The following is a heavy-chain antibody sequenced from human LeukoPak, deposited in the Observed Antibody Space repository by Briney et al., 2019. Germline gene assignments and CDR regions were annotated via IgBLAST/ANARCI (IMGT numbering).Heavy chain of an antibody. CDR2: ISSSGSTI. D-gene: IGHD1-26*01. V-gene: IGHV3-48*03. CDR3: ARDRHSGRFYTIDY. J-gene: IGHJ4*02. Sequence: GGSLRLSCAASGFTFSSYEMNWVRQAPGKGLEWVSYISSSGSTIYYADSMKGRFTISRDNSKNTLYLQMSSLRADDTAVYYCARDRHSGRFYTIDYWGQGTLVTVSS. CDR1: GFTFSSYE.